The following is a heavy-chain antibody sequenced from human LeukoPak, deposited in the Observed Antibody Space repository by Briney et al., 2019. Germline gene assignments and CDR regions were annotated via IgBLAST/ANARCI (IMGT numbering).Heavy chain of an antibody. Sequence: GASVKVSCKASGYTFSSYAIDWVRQAPGQRLEWMGWINAGNGNTKYSQKFQGRVTITADESTSTAYMELSSLRSEDTAVYYCARGLLGYSYGLFDYWGQGTLVTVSS. J-gene: IGHJ4*02. CDR3: ARGLLGYSYGLFDY. V-gene: IGHV1-3*01. CDR2: INAGNGNT. D-gene: IGHD5-18*01. CDR1: GYTFSSYA.